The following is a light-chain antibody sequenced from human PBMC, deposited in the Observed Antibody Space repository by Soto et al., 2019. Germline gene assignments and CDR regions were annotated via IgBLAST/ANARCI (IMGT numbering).Light chain of an antibody. CDR2: EVS. Sequence: QSALTQPASVSGSPGQSITISCTGTSSDVGGFTYVSWYQQYPGKAPKLMIYEVSNRPSGVSNRFSGSKSGNTASLTISGLQAEDEADYYCSSYTSRSTRVFGTGTKVTVI. J-gene: IGLJ1*01. CDR1: SSDVGGFTY. V-gene: IGLV2-14*01. CDR3: SSYTSRSTRV.